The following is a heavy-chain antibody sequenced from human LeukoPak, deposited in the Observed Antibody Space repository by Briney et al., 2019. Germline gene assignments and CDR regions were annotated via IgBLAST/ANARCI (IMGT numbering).Heavy chain of an antibody. Sequence: SETLSLSCTVSGGSMSNYDWTWIRQPPGPGLEWTGRIYTNGHTNYSPSLRSRVTMSVDTSKNQFSLKVRFVTAADTAVYFCARDHVVVGSTTSFFDYWGQGILVTVSS. J-gene: IGHJ4*02. CDR1: GGSMSNYD. CDR2: IYTNGHT. D-gene: IGHD3-22*01. V-gene: IGHV4-4*07. CDR3: ARDHVVVGSTTSFFDY.